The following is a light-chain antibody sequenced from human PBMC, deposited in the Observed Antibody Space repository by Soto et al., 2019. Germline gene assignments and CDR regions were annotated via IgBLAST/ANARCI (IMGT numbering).Light chain of an antibody. V-gene: IGLV2-14*01. CDR2: EVT. J-gene: IGLJ2*01. CDR1: SSDVGDYKY. Sequence: QSVLTQPASVSGSPGQSITISCTGTSSDVGDYKYVSWYQQHPGKAPKLMIYEVTNRPSGVSDRFSGSKSGTTASLIISGLQAEDEADYYCTSYTSSSTLVFGGGTNLTVL. CDR3: TSYTSSSTLV.